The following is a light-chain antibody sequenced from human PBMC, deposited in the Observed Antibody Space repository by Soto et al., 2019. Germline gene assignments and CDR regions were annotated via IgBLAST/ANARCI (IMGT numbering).Light chain of an antibody. CDR2: GAS. Sequence: EIVLTQSPGTLSSSPGERATLSCRASQSIASSYLGWYQQKPGQAPRLLIYGASSRATGIPDRFSGSGSGTDFTLSISRLEPEDFAVYYCQHYGTSPFTFGPGTKVEIK. V-gene: IGKV3-20*01. CDR3: QHYGTSPFT. J-gene: IGKJ3*01. CDR1: QSIASSY.